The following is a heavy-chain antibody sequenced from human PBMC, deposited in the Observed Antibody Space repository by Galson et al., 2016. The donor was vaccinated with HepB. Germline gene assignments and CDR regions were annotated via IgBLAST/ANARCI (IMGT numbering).Heavy chain of an antibody. CDR1: GFILTNNY. Sequence: SLRLSCAASGFILTNNYMNWVRQAPGKGLEWVPVIYSGGSTYYADSVKGRFTMSRDESKKMLYLQMNNLRAEDTALYYCVRGTLGYLDHWGQGTPVTVSS. V-gene: IGHV3-53*01. CDR2: IYSGGST. J-gene: IGHJ4*02. D-gene: IGHD6-13*01. CDR3: VRGTLGYLDH.